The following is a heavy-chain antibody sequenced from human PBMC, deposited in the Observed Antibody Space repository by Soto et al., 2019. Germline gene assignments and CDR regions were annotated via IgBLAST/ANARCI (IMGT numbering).Heavy chain of an antibody. J-gene: IGHJ4*02. CDR2: TSPYNGHT. Sequence: QVQLVQSGAEVKKPGASVKVSCEASGYTIRTSGISWVRQAPGQGLEWVGWTSPYNGHTNTAQNFQGRVIMTTDTSTNTAHMELTSLRSDDTAIYYCGRGAYLDYWGQGTLVTVSS. CDR1: GYTIRTSG. D-gene: IGHD3-10*01. V-gene: IGHV1-18*04. CDR3: GRGAYLDY.